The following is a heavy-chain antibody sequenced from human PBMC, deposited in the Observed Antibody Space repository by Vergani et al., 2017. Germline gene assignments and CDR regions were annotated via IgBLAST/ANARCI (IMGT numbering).Heavy chain of an antibody. V-gene: IGHV3-23*01. Sequence: EVQLLESGGNLIQPGGSLRLSCGASGFTFSSYAMTWVRLAPGKGLQWVSAISGSGGNTFYTDSVKVRFTSSRDNSKDTLYLQMNSLRVEDTAIYYCAKARDPNCKGGNCYSYYYGLDLWGQGTTVTVSS. CDR3: AKARDPNCKGGNCYSYYYGLDL. D-gene: IGHD2-21*01. CDR2: ISGSGGNT. J-gene: IGHJ6*02. CDR1: GFTFSSYA.